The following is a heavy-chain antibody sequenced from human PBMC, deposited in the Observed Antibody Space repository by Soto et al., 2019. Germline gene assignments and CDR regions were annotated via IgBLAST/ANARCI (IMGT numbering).Heavy chain of an antibody. CDR3: AKWAGSGWAPNDY. Sequence: EVQLLESGGGLVQSGGSLRLACAASGFTFSTYTMSWVRQAPGKGLEWVSYISGSGANTNYAGSVKGRFTISRDNSRNTLFMQMNSLGAEDTARYYCAKWAGSGWAPNDYWGPGTRVTVSS. V-gene: IGHV3-23*01. CDR2: ISGSGANT. J-gene: IGHJ4*02. CDR1: GFTFSTYT. D-gene: IGHD6-19*01.